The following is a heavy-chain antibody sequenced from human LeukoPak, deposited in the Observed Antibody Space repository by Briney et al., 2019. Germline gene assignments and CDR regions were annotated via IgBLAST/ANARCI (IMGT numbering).Heavy chain of an antibody. D-gene: IGHD6-13*01. Sequence: PGGSLRLSCAASGFTFSDYYMSWIRQAPGKWLEWVSYISSSGSTIYYADSGKGRFTISRDNAKNSLYLQMNSLRAEDTAVYYCARDRSSSSWYRWFDPWGQGTLVTVSS. V-gene: IGHV3-11*01. CDR3: ARDRSSSSWYRWFDP. J-gene: IGHJ5*02. CDR2: ISSSGSTI. CDR1: GFTFSDYY.